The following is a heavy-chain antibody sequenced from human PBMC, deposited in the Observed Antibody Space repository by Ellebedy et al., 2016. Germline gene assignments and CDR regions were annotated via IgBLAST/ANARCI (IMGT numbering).Heavy chain of an antibody. CDR2: ISSYSSYT. CDR3: ARDSRYSYGYFDY. D-gene: IGHD5-18*01. J-gene: IGHJ4*02. Sequence: GGSLRLSCAASGFTFSDYYMSWIRQAPGKGLEWVSYISSYSSYTNYADSVKGRFTISRDNAKNSLYLQMNSLRAEDTAVYYCARDSRYSYGYFDYWGQGTLVTVSS. CDR1: GFTFSDYY. V-gene: IGHV3-11*06.